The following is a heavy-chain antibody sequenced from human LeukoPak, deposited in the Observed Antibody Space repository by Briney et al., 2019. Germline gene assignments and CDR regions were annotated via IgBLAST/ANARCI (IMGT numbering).Heavy chain of an antibody. Sequence: PSETLSLTCTVSGGSISSNSYYWGWIRQPPGKGLEWIGTIYYSGNTYYNPSLKSRVTISVDTSKNQFSLKLTSVTAADTAVYYCARLLYCSGGSCYYWDYWGQGTLSPSPQ. D-gene: IGHD2-15*01. V-gene: IGHV4-39*01. J-gene: IGHJ4*02. CDR2: IYYSGNT. CDR1: GGSISSNSYY. CDR3: ARLLYCSGGSCYYWDY.